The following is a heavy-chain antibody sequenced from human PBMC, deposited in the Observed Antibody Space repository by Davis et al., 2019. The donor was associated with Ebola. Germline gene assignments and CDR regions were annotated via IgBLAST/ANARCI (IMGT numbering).Heavy chain of an antibody. D-gene: IGHD3-16*01. Sequence: HSQTLSLTCSIPGDNVPSKSAAWNWIRQSPSRGLEWLGRTYSSSKLYTDYATSVNSRITINPDTSKNQFSLHLNSVTPEDTAVYYCARVSWGQSKAFENWGQGTLVTVSS. CDR3: ARVSWGQSKAFEN. V-gene: IGHV6-1*01. CDR2: TYSSSKLYT. J-gene: IGHJ4*02. CDR1: GDNVPSKSAA.